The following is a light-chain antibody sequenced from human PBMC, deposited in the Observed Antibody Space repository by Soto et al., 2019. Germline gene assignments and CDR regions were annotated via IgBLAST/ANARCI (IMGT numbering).Light chain of an antibody. V-gene: IGKV3-15*01. CDR3: QQYNNWPPGVT. CDR2: GAS. CDR1: QSVSSN. J-gene: IGKJ3*01. Sequence: EIVMTQSPATLAVSPGARATLSCRASQSVSSNLAWYQQKPGQAPRLLIYGASTRATGIPARFSGSGSGTEFTLTISSLQSEDFAVYYCQQYNNWPPGVTFGPGTKVDIQ.